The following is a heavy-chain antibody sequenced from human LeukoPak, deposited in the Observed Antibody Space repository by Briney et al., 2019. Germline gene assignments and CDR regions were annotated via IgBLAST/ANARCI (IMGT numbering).Heavy chain of an antibody. D-gene: IGHD6-19*01. CDR3: AKDQVAGSSAPI. J-gene: IGHJ3*02. V-gene: IGHV3-23*01. CDR2: VSGSGDST. Sequence: PGGSLRLSCAASGFTFSTYSMNWVRQAPGKGLEWVSGVSGSGDSTYYADSVKGRFTISRDNSKNTLYLQMNSLRVEDTAAYYCAKDQVAGSSAPIWGQGTMVTVSS. CDR1: GFTFSTYS.